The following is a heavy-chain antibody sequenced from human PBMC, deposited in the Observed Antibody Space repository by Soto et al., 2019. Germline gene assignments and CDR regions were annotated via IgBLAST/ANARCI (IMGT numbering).Heavy chain of an antibody. CDR3: ARGPPYDSSGYYFDY. J-gene: IGHJ4*02. Sequence: GASVKVSFKASGYTFTSYGISWVRQAPGQGLEWMGWISAYIGNTNYAQRLQGRVTMTTDTSTSTAYMELRSLRSDDTAVYYCARGPPYDSSGYYFDYWGQGTLVTVSS. V-gene: IGHV1-18*01. CDR2: ISAYIGNT. D-gene: IGHD3-22*01. CDR1: GYTFTSYG.